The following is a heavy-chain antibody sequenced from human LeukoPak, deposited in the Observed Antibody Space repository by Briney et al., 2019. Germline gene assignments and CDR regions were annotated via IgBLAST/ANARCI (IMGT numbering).Heavy chain of an antibody. CDR1: GFTFSSYG. Sequence: GGSLRLSCAASGFTFSSYGMHWVRQAPGKGLEWVAFIRYDGSNKYYADSVKGRFTISRDNSKNTLYLQMNSLRAEDTAVYYCAKDTGRWATGLGYWGQGTLVTVSS. J-gene: IGHJ4*02. V-gene: IGHV3-30*02. CDR3: AKDTGRWATGLGY. CDR2: IRYDGSNK. D-gene: IGHD5-12*01.